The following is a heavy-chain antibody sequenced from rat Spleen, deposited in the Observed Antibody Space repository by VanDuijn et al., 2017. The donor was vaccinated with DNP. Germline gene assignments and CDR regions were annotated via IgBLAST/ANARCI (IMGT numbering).Heavy chain of an antibody. V-gene: IGHV3-1*01. D-gene: IGHD1-3*01. CDR2: ISYSGIT. CDR1: SYSITSNY. Sequence: EVQLQESGPGLVKPSQSLSLTCSVTSYSITSNYWGWIRKFPGNKMEWIGHISYSGITSYNPSLKSRIPITRNTSKNQFFLQLNSLTPEDTATYYCARYPLTTIACYYYVMDAWGQGVSVTVSS. CDR3: ARYPLTTIACYYYVMDA. J-gene: IGHJ4*01.